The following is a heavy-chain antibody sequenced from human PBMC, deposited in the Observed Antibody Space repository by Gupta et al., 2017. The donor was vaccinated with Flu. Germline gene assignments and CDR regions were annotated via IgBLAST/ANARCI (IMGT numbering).Heavy chain of an antibody. V-gene: IGHV3-74*03. Sequence: EMQLVESGGGLVQHGGSLRLSCAASGFTFSSSYSPWVRQAPGKGLVWVSRINPDGSSTTYAESVKGRFTISRDNAKNTLYLQMNSLGDDDTAVYYCATVTSGCWGQGTLVTVSS. CDR1: GFTFSSSY. D-gene: IGHD4-17*01. CDR3: ATVTSGC. CDR2: INPDGSST. J-gene: IGHJ4*02.